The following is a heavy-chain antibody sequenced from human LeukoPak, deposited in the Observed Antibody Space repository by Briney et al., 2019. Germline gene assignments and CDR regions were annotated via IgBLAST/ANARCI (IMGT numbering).Heavy chain of an antibody. CDR2: INPSGGST. Sequence: ASVKVSCKASGYTFTSYYMHWVRQAPGQGLEWMGIINPSGGSTSYAQKFQGRVTMTRDTSISTAYMELSRLRSDDTAVYYCARIRARRSGWYWFDPWGQGTLVTVSS. CDR1: GYTFTSYY. J-gene: IGHJ5*02. CDR3: ARIRARRSGWYWFDP. D-gene: IGHD6-19*01. V-gene: IGHV1-46*01.